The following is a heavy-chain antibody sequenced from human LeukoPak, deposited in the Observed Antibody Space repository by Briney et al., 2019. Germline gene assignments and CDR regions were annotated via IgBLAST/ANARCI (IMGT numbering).Heavy chain of an antibody. CDR1: GFTFSSYS. CDR2: ISSSSSYI. D-gene: IGHD2-2*01. V-gene: IGHV3-21*01. J-gene: IGHJ4*02. CDR3: ARVSTSSWYFDY. Sequence: GGSLRPSCAASGFTFSSYSMIWVRQAPGKGLEWVSSISSSSSYIYFADSVKGRFTISRDNAKNSLFLQMNSLRAEDTAVFYCARVSTSSWYFDYWGQGTLVTVSS.